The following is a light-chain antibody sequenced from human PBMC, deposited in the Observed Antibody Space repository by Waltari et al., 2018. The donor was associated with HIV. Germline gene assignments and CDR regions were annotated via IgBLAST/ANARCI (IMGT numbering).Light chain of an antibody. CDR2: DVS. CDR1: SSAVGGYHY. Sequence: QSALPQPTSVSGSPGQSITISCTGTSSAVGGYHYVSYYQQHPGKAPKLMIFDVSNRHSGVANRFSGSKSGNTAALTISGRQAEDEADYYCSSYTSSSALDVVFGGGTKLPVL. J-gene: IGLJ2*01. CDR3: SSYTSSSALDVV. V-gene: IGLV2-14*03.